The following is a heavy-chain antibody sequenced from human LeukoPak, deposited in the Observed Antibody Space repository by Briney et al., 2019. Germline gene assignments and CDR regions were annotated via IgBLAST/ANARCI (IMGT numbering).Heavy chain of an antibody. CDR2: ISGSGGST. CDR1: GFTFSSYA. V-gene: IGHV3-23*01. Sequence: GGSLRLSCAVSGFTFSSYAMSWVRQAPGKGLEWVSGISGSGGSTYYADSAKGRFTISRDNSKNTLYLQMNSLRAEDTAVYYCAKDRAGSSWYNFDYWGQGTLVTVSS. J-gene: IGHJ4*02. D-gene: IGHD6-13*01. CDR3: AKDRAGSSWYNFDY.